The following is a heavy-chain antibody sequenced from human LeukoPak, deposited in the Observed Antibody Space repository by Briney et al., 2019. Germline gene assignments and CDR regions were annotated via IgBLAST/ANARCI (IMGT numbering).Heavy chain of an antibody. V-gene: IGHV4-39*07. Sequence: PSETLSLTCTVSGGSISSSSYYWGWIRQPPGKGLEWIGSIYYSGSTYYNPSLKSRVTISVDTSKNQFSLKLSSVTAADTAVYYCARTGESMVRGVIIPSYFDYWGQGTLVTVSS. D-gene: IGHD3-10*01. CDR3: ARTGESMVRGVIIPSYFDY. CDR1: GGSISSSSYY. J-gene: IGHJ4*02. CDR2: IYYSGST.